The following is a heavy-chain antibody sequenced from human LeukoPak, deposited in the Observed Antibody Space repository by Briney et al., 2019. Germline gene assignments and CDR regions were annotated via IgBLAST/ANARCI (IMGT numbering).Heavy chain of an antibody. D-gene: IGHD6-13*01. Sequence: SETLSLTCAVYGGSFSGYYWSWIRQPPGRGLEWIGEINHRGSTNHNPSLKSRVTISVDTSKNQFSLKLSSVNAADTAVYFCARRGEAAAKGGRYFDQWGQGTLVTVSS. CDR3: ARRGEAAAKGGRYFDQ. V-gene: IGHV4-34*01. CDR2: INHRGST. J-gene: IGHJ4*02. CDR1: GGSFSGYY.